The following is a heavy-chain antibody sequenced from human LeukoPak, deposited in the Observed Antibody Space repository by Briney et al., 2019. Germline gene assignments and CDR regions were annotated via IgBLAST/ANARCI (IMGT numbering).Heavy chain of an antibody. CDR1: GFTVSNNY. Sequence: PGGSLRLSCAASGFTVSNNYMTWVRQAPGKGLEWVSVIYSGNRTKYADSVKGRFIISRDNSKNTLLFQMNSLRAEDTAVYYCARLTSGNGLDVGGQGTTVTVS. D-gene: IGHD3-3*01. CDR2: IYSGNRT. CDR3: ARLTSGNGLDV. V-gene: IGHV3-66*04. J-gene: IGHJ6*02.